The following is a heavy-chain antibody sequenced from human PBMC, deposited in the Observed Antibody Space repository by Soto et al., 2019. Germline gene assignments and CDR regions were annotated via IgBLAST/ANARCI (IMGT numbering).Heavy chain of an antibody. D-gene: IGHD3-10*01. CDR1: GFTASSNH. CDR3: ARVIYNSVSHNGSGIDWFDP. J-gene: IGHJ5*02. CDR2: VYSGGAT. V-gene: IGHV3-53*04. Sequence: EVQLVESGGGLVQPGGSLRLSCATSGFTASSNHMSWVRQAPGKGLEWGSVVYSGGATNYADSVKGRFTSSRHNSKNTLYLQMSSLRPEDTAVYYCARVIYNSVSHNGSGIDWFDPWGQGTLVTASS.